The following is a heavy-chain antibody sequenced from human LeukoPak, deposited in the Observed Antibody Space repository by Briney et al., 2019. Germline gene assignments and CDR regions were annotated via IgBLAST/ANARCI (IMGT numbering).Heavy chain of an antibody. Sequence: ASVKVSCKASGYTFTSYGISWVRQAPGQGLEWVGGIIPIFGTANYAQKVQGRVTITADKSTSTAYMELSSLRSDDTAVYYCARDSGWISPAEDYYYHMDVWGRGTTVTISS. J-gene: IGHJ6*03. D-gene: IGHD5-12*01. CDR3: ARDSGWISPAEDYYYHMDV. V-gene: IGHV1-69*06. CDR2: IIPIFGTA. CDR1: GYTFTSYG.